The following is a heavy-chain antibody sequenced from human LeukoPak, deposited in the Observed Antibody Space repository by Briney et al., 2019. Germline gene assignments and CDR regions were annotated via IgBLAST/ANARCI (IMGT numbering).Heavy chain of an antibody. D-gene: IGHD3-10*01. J-gene: IGHJ4*02. CDR3: AKGPSGSYYPYYFDY. CDR1: GFTFSSYD. Sequence: GGSLRLSCAASGFTFSSYDMSWVRQAPGKGLEWVSAISGSGGSTYYADSVKGLFTISRVNSKNTLYLQMNSVGAEDTAVYYCAKGPSGSYYPYYFDYWGQGTLVTVSS. CDR2: ISGSGGST. V-gene: IGHV3-23*01.